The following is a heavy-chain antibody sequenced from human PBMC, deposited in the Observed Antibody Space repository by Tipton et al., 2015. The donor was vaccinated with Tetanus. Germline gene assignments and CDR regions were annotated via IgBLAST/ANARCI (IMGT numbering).Heavy chain of an antibody. CDR3: ARVGLHVVAGTGQYYFDY. CDR1: GGSISGYY. CDR2: IHYSGDT. Sequence: TLSLTCTVSGGSISGYYWNWIRQPPGKGLEWIGYIHYSGDTNYNYNPSLQSRLTISVDTSKNQFSLNLGSVTAADTAVYYCARVGLHVVAGTGQYYFDYWGRGTLATVSS. J-gene: IGHJ4*02. V-gene: IGHV4-59*01. D-gene: IGHD6-19*01.